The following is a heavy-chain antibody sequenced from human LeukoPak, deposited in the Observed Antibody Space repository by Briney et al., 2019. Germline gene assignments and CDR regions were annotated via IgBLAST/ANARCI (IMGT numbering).Heavy chain of an antibody. J-gene: IGHJ4*02. CDR3: AKDGTGGYYYLDY. CDR1: GFTISSYE. D-gene: IGHD3-22*01. V-gene: IGHV3-30*18. CDR2: ILYDGSNE. Sequence: GGSLRLSCAASGFTISSYEMHWVRQAPGMGLEWVALILYDGSNEYYADSVQGRFTISRDSSRNTLYLQMNSLRAEDTAVYYCAKDGTGGYYYLDYWGQGTLVTVSS.